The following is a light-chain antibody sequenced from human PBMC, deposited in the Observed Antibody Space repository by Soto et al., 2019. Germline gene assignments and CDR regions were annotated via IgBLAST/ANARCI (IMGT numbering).Light chain of an antibody. CDR1: QSVTDNY. CDR3: QQYGSSPPT. Sequence: EIVLTQAPGTLSLSPVERATLSCRASQSVTDNYLAWYQQKPGQAPRLLIYDASTRATGIPDRFSGSGSGTDFTLTISRLEPEDFAVYYCQQYGSSPPTFGQGTKVDIK. V-gene: IGKV3-20*01. J-gene: IGKJ1*01. CDR2: DAS.